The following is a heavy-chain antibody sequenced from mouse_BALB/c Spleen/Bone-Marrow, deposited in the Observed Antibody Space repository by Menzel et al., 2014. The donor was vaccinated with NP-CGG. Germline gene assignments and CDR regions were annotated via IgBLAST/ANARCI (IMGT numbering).Heavy chain of an antibody. J-gene: IGHJ3*01. V-gene: IGHV1S81*02. CDR2: INPSNGGT. CDR3: TRSAGTGFAY. D-gene: IGHD3-3*01. CDR1: GYTFTSYY. Sequence: QVQLKQSGAELVKPGASVKLSCKASGYTFTSYYMFWVKQRPGQGLEWIGEINPSNGGTVFNEKFKGKVTLTVDKSSSTAYMQLSGLTSEDSAVYYCTRSAGTGFAYWGQGTLVTVSA.